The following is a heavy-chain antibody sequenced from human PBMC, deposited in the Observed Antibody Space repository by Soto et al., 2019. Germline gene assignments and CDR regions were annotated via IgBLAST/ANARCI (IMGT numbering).Heavy chain of an antibody. CDR2: IKSKTDGGTT. Sequence: GGSLRLSCAASGFTFSNAWMSWVRQAPGKGLEWVGRIKSKTDGGTTDYAAPVKGRLTISRDDSKNTLYLQMNSLKTEDTALYYCTTSDSSSWRTDTFDYWGQGTLVTVSS. J-gene: IGHJ4*02. CDR1: GFTFSNAW. CDR3: TTSDSSSWRTDTFDY. D-gene: IGHD6-13*01. V-gene: IGHV3-15*01.